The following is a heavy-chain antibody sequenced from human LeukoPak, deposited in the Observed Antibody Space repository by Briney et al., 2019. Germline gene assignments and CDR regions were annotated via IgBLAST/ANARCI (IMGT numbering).Heavy chain of an antibody. CDR2: INWNGGST. D-gene: IGHD3-3*01. CDR1: GFTFDDYG. CDR3: ATFWSGYYVFDY. J-gene: IGHJ4*02. V-gene: IGHV3-20*04. Sequence: GGSLRLSSAASGFTFDDYGMSWVRQAPGKGLEWVSGINWNGGSTGYADSVKGRFTISRDNAKNSLYLQMNSLRAEDTALYYCATFWSGYYVFDYWGQGTLVTVSS.